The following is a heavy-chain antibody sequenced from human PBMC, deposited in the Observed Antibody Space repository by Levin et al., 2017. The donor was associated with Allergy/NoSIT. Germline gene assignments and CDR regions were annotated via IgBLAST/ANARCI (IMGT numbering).Heavy chain of an antibody. Sequence: GGSLRLSCAASGFTFSNAWMSWVRQAPGKGLEWVGRIKSKTDGGTTDYAAPVKGRFTISRDDSKNTLYLQMNSLKTEDTAVYYCTTLPEDIVVPVPNYWGQGTLVTVSS. V-gene: IGHV3-15*01. CDR3: TTLPEDIVVPVPNY. CDR1: GFTFSNAW. CDR2: IKSKTDGGTT. D-gene: IGHD2-15*01. J-gene: IGHJ4*02.